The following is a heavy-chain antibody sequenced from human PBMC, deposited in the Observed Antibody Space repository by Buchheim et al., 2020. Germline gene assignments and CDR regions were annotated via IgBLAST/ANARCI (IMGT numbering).Heavy chain of an antibody. CDR3: ASNYYDRSGYLPV. V-gene: IGHV4-34*01. CDR2: INRSGST. CDR1: GGSFNGYY. Sequence: QVQLQKWGAGRWKPSDPLSLTCAVYGGSFNGYYWSWIRQPPGKGLEWIGEINRSGSTNYNPSRKSRVTISVDTSKTQYSLRLSSVTAADTAVYYCASNYYDRSGYLPVWGQGTL. D-gene: IGHD3-22*01. J-gene: IGHJ4*02.